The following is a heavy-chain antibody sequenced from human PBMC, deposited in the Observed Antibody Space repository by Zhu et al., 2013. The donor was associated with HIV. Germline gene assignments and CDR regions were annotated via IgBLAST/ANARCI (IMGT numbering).Heavy chain of an antibody. CDR1: GYTLTELS. CDR2: FDPEDGET. CDR3: ATRWGYYDSSGHPGAFDI. J-gene: IGHJ3*02. D-gene: IGHD3-22*01. Sequence: QVQLVQSGAEVKKPGASVKVSCKVSGYTLTELSMHWVRQAPGKGLEWMGGFDPEDGETIYAQKFQGRVTMTEDTSTDTAYMELSSLRSEDTAVYYCATRWGYYDSSGHPGAFDIWGQGTMVTVSS. V-gene: IGHV1-24*01.